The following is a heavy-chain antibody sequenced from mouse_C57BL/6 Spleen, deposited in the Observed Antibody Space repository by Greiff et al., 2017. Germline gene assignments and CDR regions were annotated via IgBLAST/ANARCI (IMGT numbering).Heavy chain of an antibody. J-gene: IGHJ2*01. CDR1: GYAFSSSW. Sequence: VQLQQSGPELVKPGASVKISCKASGYAFSSSWMNWVKQRPGKGLEWIGRIYPGDGDTNYNGKFQGKATLTADKSSSTAYMQLSSLTSEDSAVYFCARELGEDYWGQGTTLTVSS. V-gene: IGHV1-82*01. CDR2: IYPGDGDT. D-gene: IGHD4-1*01. CDR3: ARELGEDY.